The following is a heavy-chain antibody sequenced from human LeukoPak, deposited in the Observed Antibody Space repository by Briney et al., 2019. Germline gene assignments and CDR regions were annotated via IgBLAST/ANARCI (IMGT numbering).Heavy chain of an antibody. CDR2: IKQDGSEK. V-gene: IGHV3-7*01. CDR3: ARLGSEKIRMPY. Sequence: GGSLRLSCAASGFTSSSYWMSWVRQAPGKGLEWVANIKQDGSEKYYVDSVKGRFTISRDNAKNSLYLQMNSLRAEDTAVYYCARLGSEKIRMPYWGQGTLVTVSS. D-gene: IGHD7-27*01. CDR1: GFTSSSYW. J-gene: IGHJ4*02.